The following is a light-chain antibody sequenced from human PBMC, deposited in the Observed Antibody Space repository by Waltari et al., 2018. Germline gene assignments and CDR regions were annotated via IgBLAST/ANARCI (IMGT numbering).Light chain of an antibody. J-gene: IGLJ1*01. CDR2: EDR. V-gene: IGLV3-1*01. CDR1: KLADKY. CDR3: QTWGSSTSYV. Sequence: SSDLTQPPLVSVSPGQTATITCSGDKLADKYASWYQLKSGQSPVLVIYEDRRRPSGIPGRFSGSNSGNTATLTITGTQATDEADYYCQTWGSSTSYVFGSGTKVTVL.